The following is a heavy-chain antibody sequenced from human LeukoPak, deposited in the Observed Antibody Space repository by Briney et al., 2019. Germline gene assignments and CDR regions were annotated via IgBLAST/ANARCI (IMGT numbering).Heavy chain of an antibody. Sequence: ASETLSRTCTVSGDSISIYYWNWIRQPPGKGLEWIGYIYYNGNTNYNPSLKSRVTISVDTSKNQFSLKLTSVTAADTAVYYCARGFGGYYSFDYWGQGTLVTVSS. D-gene: IGHD3-3*01. CDR1: GDSISIYY. J-gene: IGHJ4*02. V-gene: IGHV4-59*01. CDR2: IYYNGNT. CDR3: ARGFGGYYSFDY.